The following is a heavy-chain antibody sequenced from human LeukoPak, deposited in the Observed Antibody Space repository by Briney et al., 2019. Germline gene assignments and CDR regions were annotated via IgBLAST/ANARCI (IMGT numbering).Heavy chain of an antibody. J-gene: IGHJ3*02. V-gene: IGHV3-7*01. CDR2: IMQDESEK. Sequence: LEWVAKIMQDESEKYYVDSVKGRFTISRDNAKNSLYLQMNSLRVEDTAVYYCARGLHAFDIWGQGTMVTVSS. CDR3: ARGLHAFDI.